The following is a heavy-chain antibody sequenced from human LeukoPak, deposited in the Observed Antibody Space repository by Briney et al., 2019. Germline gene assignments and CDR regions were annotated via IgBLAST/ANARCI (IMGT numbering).Heavy chain of an antibody. V-gene: IGHV3-23*01. Sequence: GGSLRLSCAASGFTFSSYAMSWVRQAPGKGLEWVSAISGSGGSTYYADSVKGRFTVSRDNSKNTLYLQMNSLRAEDTAVYYCASAGDSSGSLFDYWGQGTLVTVSS. CDR2: ISGSGGST. CDR3: ASAGDSSGSLFDY. D-gene: IGHD3-22*01. CDR1: GFTFSSYA. J-gene: IGHJ4*02.